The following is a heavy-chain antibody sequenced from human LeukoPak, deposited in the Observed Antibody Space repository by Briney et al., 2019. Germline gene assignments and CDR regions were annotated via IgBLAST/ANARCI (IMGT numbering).Heavy chain of an antibody. CDR2: IYYRGST. CDR1: GGSISSYY. V-gene: IGHV4-59*01. D-gene: IGHD3-3*01. CDR3: ARGVTYYDFWSGYSYYYYYMDV. J-gene: IGHJ6*03. Sequence: SETLSLTCTVSGGSISSYYWSWIRQPPGKGLEWVGHIYYRGSTNYNPSLKSRVTISVDTSKNQFSLKLSSVTAADTAVYYCARGVTYYDFWSGYSYYYYYMDVWGKGTTVTVSS.